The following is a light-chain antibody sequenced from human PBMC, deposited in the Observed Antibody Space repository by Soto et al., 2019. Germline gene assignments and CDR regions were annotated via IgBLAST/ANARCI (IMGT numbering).Light chain of an antibody. J-gene: IGLJ3*02. Sequence: QSALTQPASVSGSPGQSITISCTGTSSDVGGYNYVSWYQQHPGKVPKVMIYEVSNRPSGVANRFSGSKSGNTASLTISGLQAEDEANYYCSSYAGRDSWRFGGGTKVTVL. CDR1: SSDVGGYNY. CDR2: EVS. CDR3: SSYAGRDSWR. V-gene: IGLV2-14*01.